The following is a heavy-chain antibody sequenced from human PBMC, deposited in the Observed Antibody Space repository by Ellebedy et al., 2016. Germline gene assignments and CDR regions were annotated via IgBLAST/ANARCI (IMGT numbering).Heavy chain of an antibody. CDR1: GCSISSYY. CDR2: IYTSGST. D-gene: IGHD1-7*01. CDR3: AATARYNWNYGLDY. J-gene: IGHJ4*02. V-gene: IGHV4-4*07. Sequence: SETLSLXXTVSGCSISSYYWSWIRQPAGKGLEWIGRIYTSGSTNYNPSLKSRVTMSVDTSKNQCSLKLSSVTAADTAVYYCAATARYNWNYGLDYWGQGTLVTVSS.